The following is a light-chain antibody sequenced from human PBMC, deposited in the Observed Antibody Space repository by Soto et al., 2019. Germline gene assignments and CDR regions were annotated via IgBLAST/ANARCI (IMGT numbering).Light chain of an antibody. CDR3: QVWDSSSDGVV. CDR2: YDS. Sequence: SYELTQPPSVSVAPGKTARITCGGNNIGSKSVHWYQQKPCQAPVLVIYYDSDRPSGIPERFSGSNSGNTATLTISRVEAGDEADYYCQVWDSSSDGVVFGGGTKLTVL. J-gene: IGLJ2*01. V-gene: IGLV3-21*04. CDR1: NIGSKS.